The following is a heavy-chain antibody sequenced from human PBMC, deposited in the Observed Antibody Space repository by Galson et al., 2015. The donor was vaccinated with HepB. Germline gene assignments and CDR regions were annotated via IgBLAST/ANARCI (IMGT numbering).Heavy chain of an antibody. Sequence: CAISGDSVSSNSAAWNWIRQSPSRGLEWLGRTYYRSKWYNDYAVSVKSRITINVDTSKNQFSLEVTSVTPEDTAVYYCARDEGYTSGLRGYYYYGLDVWGQGTTVTVSS. V-gene: IGHV6-1*01. CDR3: ARDEGYTSGLRGYYYYGLDV. D-gene: IGHD6-19*01. J-gene: IGHJ6*02. CDR1: GDSVSSNSAA. CDR2: TYYRSKWYN.